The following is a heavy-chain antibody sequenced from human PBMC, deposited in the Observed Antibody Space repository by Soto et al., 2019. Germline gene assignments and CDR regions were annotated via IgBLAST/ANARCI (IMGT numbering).Heavy chain of an antibody. CDR3: AKDINPEIVVVTNFEY. Sequence: GGSLRLSCAASGFTFSSYAMIWVRQAPGKGLEWVSAISGSGGSTYYADSVKGRFTISRDNSKNTLYLQMNSLRAEDTAVYYCAKDINPEIVVVTNFEYWGQGTLVTVSS. V-gene: IGHV3-23*01. D-gene: IGHD3-22*01. CDR1: GFTFSSYA. CDR2: ISGSGGST. J-gene: IGHJ4*02.